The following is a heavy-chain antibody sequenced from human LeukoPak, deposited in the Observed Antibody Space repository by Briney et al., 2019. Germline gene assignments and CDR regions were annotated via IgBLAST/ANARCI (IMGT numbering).Heavy chain of an antibody. Sequence: ASVKVSCKASGYTFTGYYMHWVRQAPGQGLEWMGWINSNSGGTNYAQKFQGRVTMTRDTSISTAYMELSRLRSDDTAVYYCARDAAYCGGDCYSDYWGQGTLVTVSS. V-gene: IGHV1-2*02. D-gene: IGHD2-21*02. J-gene: IGHJ4*02. CDR1: GYTFTGYY. CDR2: INSNSGGT. CDR3: ARDAAYCGGDCYSDY.